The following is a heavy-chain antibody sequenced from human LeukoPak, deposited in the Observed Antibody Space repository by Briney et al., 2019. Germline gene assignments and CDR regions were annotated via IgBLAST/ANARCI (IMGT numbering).Heavy chain of an antibody. D-gene: IGHD6-19*01. Sequence: GGSLRLSCAACGFTFSSYWMSWVRQAPGKGLEWVANIKQDGSEKYYVDSVKGRFTISRDNAKNSLYLQMNSLRAEDTAVYYCARALTGIAVANDYWGQGTLVTV. CDR1: GFTFSSYW. J-gene: IGHJ4*02. CDR2: IKQDGSEK. V-gene: IGHV3-7*01. CDR3: ARALTGIAVANDY.